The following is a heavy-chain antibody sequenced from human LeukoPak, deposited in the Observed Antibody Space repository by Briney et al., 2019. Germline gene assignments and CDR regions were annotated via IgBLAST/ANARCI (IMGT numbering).Heavy chain of an antibody. CDR1: GATFSSYG. J-gene: IGHJ4*02. V-gene: IGHV3-30*18. CDR2: ISNDGSTK. D-gene: IGHD1-7*01. Sequence: GGSLRLSCAASGATFSSYGMHWVRQAPGKGLEWVAVISNDGSTKHYADSVKGRFTISRDNSKNTLYLQTNSLRAEDTAVYYCAKDLTGVNYCLDQWGQGTLVTVSS. CDR3: AKDLTGVNYCLDQ.